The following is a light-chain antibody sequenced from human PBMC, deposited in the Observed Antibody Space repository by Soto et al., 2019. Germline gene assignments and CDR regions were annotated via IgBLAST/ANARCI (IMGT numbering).Light chain of an antibody. J-gene: IGKJ1*01. CDR2: DAS. Sequence: DIQMTQSPSTLSASVGDIVTITCRASQSISSWLAWYQQKPGKAPKLLIYDASSLESGVPSRFSGSGSGTDFTLTISCLQSEDFATYYCQKYYSYPWTFGQGTKVDIK. CDR3: QKYYSYPWT. CDR1: QSISSW. V-gene: IGKV1-5*01.